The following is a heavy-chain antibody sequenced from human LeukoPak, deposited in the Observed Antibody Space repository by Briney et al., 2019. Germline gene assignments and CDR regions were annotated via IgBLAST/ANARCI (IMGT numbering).Heavy chain of an antibody. V-gene: IGHV3-23*01. J-gene: IGHJ2*01. CDR1: GFTFTTYS. CDR3: ARDSFRYCTNGVCEGFWYFDL. D-gene: IGHD2-8*01. CDR2: INNSGDST. Sequence: GGSLRLSCAASGFTFTTYSMSWVRQAPGKGLEWVSAINNSGDSTYYADSVKGRFTISRDNTKNTLYLQMYSLRAEDTAVYYCARDSFRYCTNGVCEGFWYFDLWGRGTLVTVSS.